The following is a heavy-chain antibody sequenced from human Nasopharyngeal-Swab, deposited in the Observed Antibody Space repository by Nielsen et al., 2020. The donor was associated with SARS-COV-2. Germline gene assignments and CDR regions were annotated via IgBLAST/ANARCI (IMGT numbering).Heavy chain of an antibody. V-gene: IGHV5-51*01. CDR3: ARRQGYYDNAGYYLY. Sequence: VRQRPGKGLEWVGIINPDDSYARYSPSFQGQVTISADKSISAAYLQWSSLKASDTAIYYCARRQGYYDNAGYYLYWGQGTLVTVSS. D-gene: IGHD3-9*01. J-gene: IGHJ4*02. CDR2: INPDDSYA.